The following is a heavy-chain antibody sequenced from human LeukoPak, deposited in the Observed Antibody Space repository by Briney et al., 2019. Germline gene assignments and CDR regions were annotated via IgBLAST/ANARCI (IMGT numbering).Heavy chain of an antibody. V-gene: IGHV3-30*02. J-gene: IGHJ4*02. CDR1: GFTFSSYG. Sequence: GGSLRPSCAASGFTFSSYGMHWVRQAPGKGLEWVAFIRYDGSNKYYADSVKGRFTISRDNSKNTLYLQMNSLRAEDTAVYYCAKIVLSVAGTGVRYFDYWGQGTLVTVSS. CDR3: AKIVLSVAGTGVRYFDY. D-gene: IGHD6-19*01. CDR2: IRYDGSNK.